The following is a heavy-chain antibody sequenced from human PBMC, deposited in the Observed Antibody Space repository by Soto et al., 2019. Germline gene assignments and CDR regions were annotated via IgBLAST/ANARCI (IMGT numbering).Heavy chain of an antibody. D-gene: IGHD6-19*01. J-gene: IGHJ4*01. Sequence: TLSLTCSVSGGSFSPNYWSWIRQPPGKALEWLARIDWDDDRYYSTSLKTRLTISKDTSKNQVVLTMTNMDPVDAATYYCARIPKYSNGWYYFDYWGHGTLVTVSS. CDR1: GGSFSPNY. V-gene: IGHV2-70*11. CDR3: ARIPKYSNGWYYFDY. CDR2: IDWDDDR.